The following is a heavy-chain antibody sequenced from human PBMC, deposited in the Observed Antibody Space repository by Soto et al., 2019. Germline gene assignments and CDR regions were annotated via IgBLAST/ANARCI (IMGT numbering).Heavy chain of an antibody. V-gene: IGHV1-3*01. J-gene: IGHJ4*02. D-gene: IGHD6-25*01. CDR2: INAANGNT. Sequence: ASVXVSCKASGYIFINYAMCCFLQAPGQRLACMGWINAANGNTKYSQNFQGRVTITRDKLANTAYMELSSLRYEDTAVYYCARGKSSGWKEIEYWGQGALVNVYS. CDR3: ARGKSSGWKEIEY. CDR1: GYIFINYA.